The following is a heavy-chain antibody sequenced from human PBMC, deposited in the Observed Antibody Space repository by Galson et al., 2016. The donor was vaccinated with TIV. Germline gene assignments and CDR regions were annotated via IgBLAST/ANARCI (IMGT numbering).Heavy chain of an antibody. J-gene: IGHJ4*02. D-gene: IGHD3-22*01. CDR3: AQAFYYDSSAYYFHF. CDR1: GYMFIAYY. CDR2: INPNSGGS. Sequence: SVKVSCKAFGYMFIAYYIHWVRQAPGHGLEWMGRINPNSGGSNSAQKFQGRVTMTSDTSISTAYMELSGLTSDDTAVYYCAQAFYYDSSAYYFHFWGQGTLVSVSS. V-gene: IGHV1-2*06.